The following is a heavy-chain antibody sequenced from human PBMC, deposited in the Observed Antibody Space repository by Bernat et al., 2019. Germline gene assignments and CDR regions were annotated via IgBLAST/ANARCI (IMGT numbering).Heavy chain of an antibody. J-gene: IGHJ4*02. CDR3: ATNRLAGPPPF. D-gene: IGHD6-19*01. Sequence: EVQVVESGGGLVQPGGSLRLSCAAAGSTVSSSYMSWVRQAPGKGLEWVSLIYTSGNTYYADSVKGRFTISRHNSKNTVYLQMNSLRAEDTAMYSCATNRLAGPPPFWGQGTLVTVSS. V-gene: IGHV3-66*01. CDR2: IYTSGNT. CDR1: GSTVSSSY.